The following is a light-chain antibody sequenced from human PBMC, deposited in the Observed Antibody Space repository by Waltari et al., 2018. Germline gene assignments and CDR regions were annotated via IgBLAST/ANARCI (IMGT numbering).Light chain of an antibody. CDR2: GAS. Sequence: EIVMTQSPATLSVSPGERATLSGQASQSVITNLAWYQQKPGQPPRLLIDGASARATGIPDRFSGSGFGTEFTLAISSLQSEDSAIYYCQQYHNWPRVFGQGTKVEIK. CDR1: QSVITN. CDR3: QQYHNWPRV. J-gene: IGKJ1*01. V-gene: IGKV3-15*01.